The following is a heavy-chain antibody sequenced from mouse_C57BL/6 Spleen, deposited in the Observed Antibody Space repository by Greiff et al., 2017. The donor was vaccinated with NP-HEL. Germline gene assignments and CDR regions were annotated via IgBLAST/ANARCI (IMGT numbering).Heavy chain of an antibody. CDR2: ISSGSSTI. J-gene: IGHJ1*03. CDR3: ATYGNYDYFDV. V-gene: IGHV5-17*01. Sequence: EVQLVESGGGLVKPGGSLKLSCAASGFTFSDYGMHWVRQAPEKGLEWVAYISSGSSTIYYADTVKGRFTISRDNAKNTLFLQMTSLRSEDTAMYYCATYGNYDYFDVWGTGTTVTVSS. CDR1: GFTFSDYG. D-gene: IGHD2-1*01.